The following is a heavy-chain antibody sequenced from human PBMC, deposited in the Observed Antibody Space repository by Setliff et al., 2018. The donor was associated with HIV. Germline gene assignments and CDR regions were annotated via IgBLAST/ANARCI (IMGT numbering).Heavy chain of an antibody. CDR3: ARCGAGEWHLYMDV. CDR2: INPGGGNT. J-gene: IGHJ6*03. D-gene: IGHD3-16*01. Sequence: ASVKVSCKASGYTFTNFYMHWVRQAPGQGLEWMGIINPGGGNTRYAQRFQGRVSMTRVTFTADKSTSTVYMELSSLRSEDTAVYYCARCGAGEWHLYMDVWGKGTAVTVSS. CDR1: GYTFTNFY. V-gene: IGHV1-46*01.